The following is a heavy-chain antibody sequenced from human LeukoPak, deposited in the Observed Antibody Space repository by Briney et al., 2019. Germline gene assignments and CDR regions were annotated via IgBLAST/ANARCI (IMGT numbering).Heavy chain of an antibody. CDR2: IYYSGST. CDR3: AREGWDYYDSSGSTRFDP. J-gene: IGHJ5*02. Sequence: SETLSLTCTVSGGSISSYYWSWIRQPPGKGLEWIGYIYYSGSTNYNPSLKSRVTISVDTSKNQFSLKLSSVTAADTAVYYCAREGWDYYDSSGSTRFDPWGQGTLVTVSS. CDR1: GGSISSYY. D-gene: IGHD3-22*01. V-gene: IGHV4-59*01.